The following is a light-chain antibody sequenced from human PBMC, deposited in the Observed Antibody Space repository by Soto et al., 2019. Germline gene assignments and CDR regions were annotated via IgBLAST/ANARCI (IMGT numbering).Light chain of an antibody. CDR2: GNY. CDR3: QSDDNSLSSDVV. Sequence: QSVLTQPPSVSGAPGQTVTISCTGSSSNIGAGYDVHWYQQLPGTAPKLLIYGNYYRPSGVPDRFSGSKSGTSASLAITGLQAEDEADYYCQSDDNSLSSDVVFGGGTELAVL. J-gene: IGLJ2*01. V-gene: IGLV1-40*01. CDR1: SSNIGAGYD.